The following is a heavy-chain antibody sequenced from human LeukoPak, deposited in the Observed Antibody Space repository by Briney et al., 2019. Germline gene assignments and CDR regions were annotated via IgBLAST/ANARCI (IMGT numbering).Heavy chain of an antibody. J-gene: IGHJ6*02. V-gene: IGHV3-30*04. CDR1: GFTFSSYA. Sequence: PGGSLRLSCTASGFTFSSYAIHWVRQAPGKGLEWVAVISNDGSNKYYTDSVKGRFTISRDNSKNTLYLQMNSLRAEDTAVYYCARAHGRYYYGMDVWGQGTTVTVSS. CDR3: ARAHGRYYYGMDV. CDR2: ISNDGSNK.